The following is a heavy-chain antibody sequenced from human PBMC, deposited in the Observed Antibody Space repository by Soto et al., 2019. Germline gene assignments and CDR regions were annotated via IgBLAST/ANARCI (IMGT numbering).Heavy chain of an antibody. D-gene: IGHD6-19*01. CDR3: ARRGWAAVAATEADY. J-gene: IGHJ4*02. CDR1: GYSFTSYW. V-gene: IGHV5-51*01. Sequence: GESLKISCKGSGYSFTSYWIGWVRQMPGKGLEWMGIIYPGDSDTRYSPSFQGQVTISADKSISTAYLQWSSLKASDTAMYYCARRGWAAVAATEADYWGQGTLVTVSS. CDR2: IYPGDSDT.